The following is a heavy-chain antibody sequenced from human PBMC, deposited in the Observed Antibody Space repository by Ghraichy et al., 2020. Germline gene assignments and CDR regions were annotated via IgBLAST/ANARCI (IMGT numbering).Heavy chain of an antibody. Sequence: LSLTCTVSGGSISSSSYYWGWIRQPPGKGLEWIGSIYYSGSTYYNPSLKSRVTISVDTSKNQFSLKLSSVTAADTAVYYCARLLMTDAFDIWGQGTMVTVSS. CDR3: ARLLMTDAFDI. CDR1: GGSISSSSYY. CDR2: IYYSGST. V-gene: IGHV4-39*01. J-gene: IGHJ3*02.